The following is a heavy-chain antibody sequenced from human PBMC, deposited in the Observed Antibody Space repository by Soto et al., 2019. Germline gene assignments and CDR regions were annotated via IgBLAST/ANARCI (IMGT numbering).Heavy chain of an antibody. CDR3: AKSLFGGHF. D-gene: IGHD2-15*01. Sequence: EVQLLESGGDLVQPGGSLRLSCATSGFTFSTYGMSWVRQAPGKGLQWVSGIEGNGRTTSYVDSVKGRFTISRDNFRNTLYLQMNSLTAEDTDIYYCAKSLFGGHFWGQGTLVTVSS. CDR2: IEGNGRTT. V-gene: IGHV3-23*01. CDR1: GFTFSTYG. J-gene: IGHJ4*02.